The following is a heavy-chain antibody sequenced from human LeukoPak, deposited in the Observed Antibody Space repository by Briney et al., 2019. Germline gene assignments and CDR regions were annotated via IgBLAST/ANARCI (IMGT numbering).Heavy chain of an antibody. J-gene: IGHJ4*02. Sequence: SETLSLTCTVSGGSISSYYWSWIRQPPGKRLEWIGHIYYSGSANYNPSLKSRVTISVDTYKNQFSLKLSSVTAADTAVYYCASRSSIWSGYQDTLYYFDSWGQGTLVTVSS. CDR3: ASRSSIWSGYQDTLYYFDS. D-gene: IGHD3-3*01. CDR1: GGSISSYY. CDR2: IYYSGSA. V-gene: IGHV4-59*01.